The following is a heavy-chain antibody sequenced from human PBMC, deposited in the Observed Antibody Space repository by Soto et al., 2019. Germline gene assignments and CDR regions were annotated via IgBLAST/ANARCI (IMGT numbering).Heavy chain of an antibody. CDR1: GGSVSSGSYY. V-gene: IGHV4-61*01. CDR2: IYYSGST. D-gene: IGHD2-2*01. J-gene: IGHJ6*02. Sequence: PSETLSLTCTVSGGSVSSGSYYWNWIRQPPGKGLEWIGYIYYSGSTNYNPSLKSRVTISLDMSKNQFSLKLSSVTAADTAVYYCARESIVVVPAASYYYYFGMDVWGQGTTVTVSS. CDR3: ARESIVVVPAASYYYYFGMDV.